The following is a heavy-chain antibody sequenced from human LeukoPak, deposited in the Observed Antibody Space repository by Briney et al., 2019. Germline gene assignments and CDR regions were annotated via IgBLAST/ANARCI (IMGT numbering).Heavy chain of an antibody. CDR3: ARELGYCSSTSCYEYYYYGMDV. D-gene: IGHD2-2*01. V-gene: IGHV1-2*02. CDR1: GHTFTGYY. Sequence: ASVKVSCKASGHTFTGYYMHWVRQAPGQGLEWMGWINPNSGGTSYAQKFQGRVTMTRDTSISTAYMELSRLRSDDTAVYYCARELGYCSSTSCYEYYYYGMDVWGQGTTVTVSS. CDR2: INPNSGGT. J-gene: IGHJ6*02.